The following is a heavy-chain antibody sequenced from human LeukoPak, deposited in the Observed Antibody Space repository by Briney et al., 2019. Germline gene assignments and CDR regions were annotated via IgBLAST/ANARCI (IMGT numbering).Heavy chain of an antibody. CDR1: GFTFSSYE. CDR2: ISSSGSII. Sequence: GGSLTLSCAASGFTFSSYEMNWLRQAPGKGLEWLSYISSSGSIIYYADSVKGRFTIYKDNAKNSLYLQMNSLRAEDTAVYYCARPPTAMAYYYYYYMDVWGKGTTVTVSS. V-gene: IGHV3-48*03. CDR3: ARPPTAMAYYYYYYMDV. D-gene: IGHD5-18*01. J-gene: IGHJ6*03.